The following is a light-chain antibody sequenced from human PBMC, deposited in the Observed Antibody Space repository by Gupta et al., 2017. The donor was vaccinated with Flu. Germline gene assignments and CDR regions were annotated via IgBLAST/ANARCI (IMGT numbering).Light chain of an antibody. V-gene: IGLV2-8*01. CDR3: CSYGGGKV. J-gene: IGLJ2*01. CDR1: SSDDGGYNY. CDR2: ESN. Sequence: GQSVTSSCTGASSDDGGYNYDSWHQQPPGKAPKLIIDESNKGTSEVPDRSSGCKSGNTASLAVSGLLDDDDDDYYCCSYGGGKVFGGGTKLTVL.